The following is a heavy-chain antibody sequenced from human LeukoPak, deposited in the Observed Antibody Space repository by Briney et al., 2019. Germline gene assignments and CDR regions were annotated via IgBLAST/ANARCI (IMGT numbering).Heavy chain of an antibody. V-gene: IGHV4-4*07. CDR1: GGSINFYY. Sequence: SETLSLTCTVSGGSINFYYWSWIRQPAGEGLEWIGRIYSTGSTNYSPSLKSRVTISVDNSKNQFSLNLSSVTAADTAVYYCARGIADPYSFDSWGQGTLVTVSS. D-gene: IGHD6-13*01. J-gene: IGHJ4*02. CDR2: IYSTGST. CDR3: ARGIADPYSFDS.